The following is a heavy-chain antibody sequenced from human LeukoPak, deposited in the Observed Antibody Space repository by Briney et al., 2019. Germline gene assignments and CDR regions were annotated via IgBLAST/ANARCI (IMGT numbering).Heavy chain of an antibody. Sequence: ASVKVSCKASGYTFTSYGISWVRQAPGQGLEWMGWISAYNGNTNYAQKLQGRVTMTTDTSTSAAYMELRSLRSDDTAVYYCARVEVIAYYFDYWGQGTLVTVSS. CDR3: ARVEVIAYYFDY. V-gene: IGHV1-18*01. D-gene: IGHD3-16*02. J-gene: IGHJ4*02. CDR2: ISAYNGNT. CDR1: GYTFTSYG.